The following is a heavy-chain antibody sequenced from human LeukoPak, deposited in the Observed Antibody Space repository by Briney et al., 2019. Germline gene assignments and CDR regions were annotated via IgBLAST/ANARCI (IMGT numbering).Heavy chain of an antibody. CDR3: ARGRPHYGSGSYYTY. V-gene: IGHV4-34*01. Sequence: SETLSLTCAVYGGSFSGYFWSWIRQPPGKGLEWIGEINHSGSTNYNPSLKSRVTISLDTSKNQFSLKLSSVTAADTAAYYCARGRPHYGSGSYYTYWAQETLVTVSS. CDR2: INHSGST. J-gene: IGHJ4*02. CDR1: GGSFSGYF. D-gene: IGHD3-10*01.